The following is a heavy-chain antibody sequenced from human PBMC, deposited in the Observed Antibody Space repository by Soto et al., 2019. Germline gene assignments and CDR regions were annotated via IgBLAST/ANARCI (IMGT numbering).Heavy chain of an antibody. Sequence: QVQLQQSGPGLVKPSQTLSLTCAISGDSVSSNSAAWNWIRQSPSRGLEWLGRTYYRSKWYNDYAVSVKSRITINPDTSKNQFSLQLNSVTPEDTAVYYCARDRRGLPHIPYYYYYGMDVWGQGTTVTVSS. J-gene: IGHJ6*02. CDR1: GDSVSSNSAA. D-gene: IGHD1-26*01. CDR3: ARDRRGLPHIPYYYYYGMDV. V-gene: IGHV6-1*01. CDR2: TYYRSKWYN.